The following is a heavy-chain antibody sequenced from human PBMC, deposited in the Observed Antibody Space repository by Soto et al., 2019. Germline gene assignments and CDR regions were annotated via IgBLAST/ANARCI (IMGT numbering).Heavy chain of an antibody. CDR2: IGTQHDT. CDR1: GFTFSAYD. Sequence: EVQLVESGGGLVQPGGSLRLSCAASGFTFSAYDMHWVRQATGKGLEWVSAIGTQHDTYYPDSVKGRFTISRENAKNSLYLQMNSQRAGDTAVYYCARQASYWHGGGGWFDPWGQGTLVTVSS. J-gene: IGHJ5*02. V-gene: IGHV3-13*01. CDR3: ARQASYWHGGGGWFDP. D-gene: IGHD2-8*02.